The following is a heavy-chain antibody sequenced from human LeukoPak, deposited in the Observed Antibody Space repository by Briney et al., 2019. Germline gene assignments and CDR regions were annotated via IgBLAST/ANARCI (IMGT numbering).Heavy chain of an antibody. Sequence: PGGSLRLSCVASDFSFSNFGMHWVRQAPGKGLEWLSFIRYDGSNNYHADSVKGRFSISRDNSKNTLHLQMNTLRPDDTAVYYCAMTAVAGTLRWFDLWGQGTLVIVSS. D-gene: IGHD6-19*01. V-gene: IGHV3-30*02. CDR2: IRYDGSNN. CDR3: AMTAVAGTLRWFDL. J-gene: IGHJ5*02. CDR1: DFSFSNFG.